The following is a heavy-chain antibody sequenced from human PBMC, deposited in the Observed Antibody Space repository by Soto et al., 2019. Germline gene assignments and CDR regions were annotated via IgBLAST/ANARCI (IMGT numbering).Heavy chain of an antibody. V-gene: IGHV4-39*01. CDR1: GGSISSSSYY. J-gene: IGHJ4*02. CDR2: IYYSGST. D-gene: IGHD3-10*02. Sequence: SETLSLTCTVSGGSISSSSYYWGWIRQPPGKGLERIGSIYYSGSTYYNPSLKSRVTISVDTSKNQFSLKLSSVTAADTAVYYCARGSIRGSYVYWGQGTLVTVSS. CDR3: ARGSIRGSYVY.